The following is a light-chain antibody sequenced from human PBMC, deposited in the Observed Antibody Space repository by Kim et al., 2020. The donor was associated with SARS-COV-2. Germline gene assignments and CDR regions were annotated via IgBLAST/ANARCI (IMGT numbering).Light chain of an antibody. CDR1: QDIGNE. J-gene: IGKJ1*01. V-gene: IGKV1-6*01. CDR3: LQDYKYPWT. Sequence: AIQMTQSPSSLSASVGDRVTVTCRSSQDIGNELSWYQQKPGKAPNLLIYAASSLQTGVPSRSSGSRSGTDFTLTISSLQPEDFATYYCLQDYKYPWTFGQGTKVDIK. CDR2: AAS.